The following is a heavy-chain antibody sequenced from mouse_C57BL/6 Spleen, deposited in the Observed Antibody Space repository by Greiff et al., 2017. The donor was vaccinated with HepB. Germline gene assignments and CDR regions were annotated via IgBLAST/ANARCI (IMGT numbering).Heavy chain of an antibody. J-gene: IGHJ2*01. D-gene: IGHD2-13*01. V-gene: IGHV1-81*01. Sequence: QVQLQQSGAELARPGASVKLSCKASGYTFTSYGISWVKQRTGQGLEWIGEIYPRSGNTYYNEKFKGKATLTADKSSSTAYMELRSLTSEDSAVYVCARYGDYDDWGQGTTLTVSS. CDR1: GYTFTSYG. CDR2: IYPRSGNT. CDR3: ARYGDYDD.